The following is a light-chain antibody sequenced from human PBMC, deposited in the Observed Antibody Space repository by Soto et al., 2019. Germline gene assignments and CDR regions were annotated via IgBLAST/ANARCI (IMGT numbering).Light chain of an antibody. CDR2: GAS. J-gene: IGKJ1*01. CDR3: QQCGSAPLT. V-gene: IGKV3-20*01. CDR1: QSVSSN. Sequence: EIVMTPSPATLSVSPVERATLSCRASQSVSSNLAWYQQKPGQAPRLLIYGASSRATGVPDRFSGSGSETEFTLTISRLEPEDFAVYYCQQCGSAPLTFGQGTKVDIK.